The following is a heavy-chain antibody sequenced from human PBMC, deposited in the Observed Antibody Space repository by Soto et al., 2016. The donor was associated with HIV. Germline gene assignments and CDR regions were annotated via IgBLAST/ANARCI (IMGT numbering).Heavy chain of an antibody. CDR3: ARVTDSGYGRGYFDY. D-gene: IGHD5-12*01. CDR1: GDSSNSDY. Sequence: QVQLQESGPGRVKPSETLSLTCSVSGDSSNSDYWSWIRQPPGKGLEWIGYIYNSGSTNYNPSLKSRVTISIDTSKNQFSLQLRSVTAADTAVYYCARVTDSGYGRGYFDYVGPGNPGHRLL. J-gene: IGHJ4*02. CDR2: IYNSGST. V-gene: IGHV4-59*01.